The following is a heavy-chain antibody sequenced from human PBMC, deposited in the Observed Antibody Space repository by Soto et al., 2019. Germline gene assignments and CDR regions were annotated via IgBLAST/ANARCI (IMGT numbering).Heavy chain of an antibody. V-gene: IGHV3-74*01. CDR2: IKGDGTNT. CDR3: ARGLSGYYGFDY. CDR1: GFTFSSYW. Sequence: EVQLVESGGGLVQFGGSLRLSCAASGFTFSSYWMHWVRQVPGKGLVWVSRIKGDGTNTGYADSVKGRFTISRDNVKNTLYLQMDRGGAEDTAVYYCARGLSGYYGFDYWGQGTLVTVSS. D-gene: IGHD5-12*01. J-gene: IGHJ4*02.